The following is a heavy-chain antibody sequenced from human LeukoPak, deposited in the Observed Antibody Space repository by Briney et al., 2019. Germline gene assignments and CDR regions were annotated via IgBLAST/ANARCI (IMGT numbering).Heavy chain of an antibody. CDR3: ARDRVGPEGSFDY. CDR2: ISYSGST. D-gene: IGHD1-26*01. J-gene: IGHJ4*02. Sequence: SQTLSLTCTVSGGSISSGGYYWSWIRQPPGKGLEWIGYISYSGSTNSNPSLKSRVTMSVDTSKNQFSLKLSSVTAADTAVYYCARDRVGPEGSFDYWGQGTLVTVSS. CDR1: GGSISSGGYY. V-gene: IGHV4-61*08.